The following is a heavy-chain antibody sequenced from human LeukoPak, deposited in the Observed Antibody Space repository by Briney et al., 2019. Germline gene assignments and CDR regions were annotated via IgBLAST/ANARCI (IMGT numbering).Heavy chain of an antibody. CDR1: GFTFTSHA. CDR2: ISASGGNT. D-gene: IGHD5-18*01. V-gene: IGHV3-23*01. Sequence: GASLRLSCAASGFTFTSHAMTWVRQAPGKGLEWVSGISASGGNTFYADAVKGRFTISRDNSKNTLYLQMNSLRADDTALYYCAKGGFNYPGYWGQGTPVTVSS. CDR3: AKGGFNYPGY. J-gene: IGHJ4*02.